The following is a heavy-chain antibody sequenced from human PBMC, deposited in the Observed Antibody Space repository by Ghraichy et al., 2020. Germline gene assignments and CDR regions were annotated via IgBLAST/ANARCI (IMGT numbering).Heavy chain of an antibody. CDR1: GYTFTSYG. CDR2: ISAYNGNT. V-gene: IGHV1-18*03. J-gene: IGHJ4*02. Sequence: ASVKVSCTASGYTFTSYGISWVRQAPGQGLEWMGWISAYNGNTNYAQKLQGRVTMTTDTSTSTAYMELRSLRSDDMSVYYCARYSRPPSRSPDYWGQGTLVTVSS. CDR3: ARYSRPPSRSPDY. D-gene: IGHD6-13*01.